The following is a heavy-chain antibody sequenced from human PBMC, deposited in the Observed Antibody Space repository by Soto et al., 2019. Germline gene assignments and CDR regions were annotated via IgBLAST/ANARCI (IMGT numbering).Heavy chain of an antibody. V-gene: IGHV1-3*05. CDR2: INAGNGNT. CDR3: AGSIVVVTALDY. CDR1: GYTFTSYA. D-gene: IGHD2-21*02. J-gene: IGHJ4*02. Sequence: QVQLVQSGAEEKKPGASVKVSCKASGYTFTSYAMHWVRQAPGQRLEWMGWINAGNGNTKYSQKFQGRVTITRDTTARTAYMGLSSLRSEGKGVYYCAGSIVVVTALDYWGQGTLVTVSS.